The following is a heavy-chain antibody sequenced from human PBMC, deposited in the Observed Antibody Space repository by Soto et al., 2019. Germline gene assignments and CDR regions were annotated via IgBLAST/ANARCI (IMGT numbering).Heavy chain of an antibody. V-gene: IGHV3-23*01. J-gene: IGHJ4*02. CDR1: GFTFSSYA. D-gene: IGHD6-19*01. Sequence: GGSLRLSCAASGFTFSSYAMSWVRQAPGKGLEWVSAISGSGGSTYYADSVKGRFTISRDNSKNTLYLQMNSLRAEDTAVYYCARDRIAVTTSGMPFDYWGQGTLVTVSS. CDR2: ISGSGGST. CDR3: ARDRIAVTTSGMPFDY.